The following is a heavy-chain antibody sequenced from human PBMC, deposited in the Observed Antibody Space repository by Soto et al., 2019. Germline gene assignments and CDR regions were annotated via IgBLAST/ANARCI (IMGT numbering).Heavy chain of an antibody. J-gene: IGHJ4*02. CDR2: ISAYNGNT. CDR1: GYTFTICG. CDR3: ASGSRSGWYYFDY. D-gene: IGHD6-19*01. V-gene: IGHV1-18*01. Sequence: GASVKVSCKASGYTFTICGISWVRQAPGQGLEWMGWISAYNGNTNYAQKLQGRVTMTTDTSTSTAYMELRSLRSDDTAVYYCASGSRSGWYYFDYWGQGTLVIVSS.